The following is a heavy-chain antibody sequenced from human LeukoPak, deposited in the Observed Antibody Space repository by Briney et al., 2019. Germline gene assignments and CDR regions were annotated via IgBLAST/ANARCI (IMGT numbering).Heavy chain of an antibody. V-gene: IGHV3-74*01. CDR3: ARGANYGGNLGVC. Sequence: PGGSLTLSCAASGFTFSTYWMHWVRQAPGRGLVWVSRINTDGSSTLYADSVKGRFTISRDNAKNTLYLQVNSLRAEDTAVYYCARGANYGGNLGVCWGQGTMVTVSS. CDR1: GFTFSTYW. D-gene: IGHD4-23*01. CDR2: INTDGSST. J-gene: IGHJ4*02.